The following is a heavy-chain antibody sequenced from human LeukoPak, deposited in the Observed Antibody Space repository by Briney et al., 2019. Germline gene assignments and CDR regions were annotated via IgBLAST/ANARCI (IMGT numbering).Heavy chain of an antibody. J-gene: IGHJ3*02. CDR3: AGFFYDSSTDAFYI. CDR2: FIPIFGSP. CDR1: VPTFTSEA. D-gene: IGHD3-22*01. Sequence: SVKVSCKASVPTFTSEAINWVRQAPGQGLEGRGGFIPIFGSPTYAQNCQGRVTFTTDESRYTAYMELINLKSADTAVYYCAGFFYDSSTDAFYIWGQGTTVTASS. V-gene: IGHV1-69*05.